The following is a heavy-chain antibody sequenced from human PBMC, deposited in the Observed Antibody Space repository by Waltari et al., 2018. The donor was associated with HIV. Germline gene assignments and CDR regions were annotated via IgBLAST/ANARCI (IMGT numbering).Heavy chain of an antibody. CDR2: IGSNGTTK. J-gene: IGHJ6*02. D-gene: IGHD3-9*01. V-gene: IGHV3-48*03. Sequence: EVQLVESGGGLEQPGGSLSLSCAASGFTFSSYELNWVRQAPGKGLEGISYIGSNGTTKSYAGSVKGRFTISRNNAKKSLYLKMNSLRAEDTALYYGARGGIRYFDWLDPYYYGMDVWGQGTTVTVS. CDR3: ARGGIRYFDWLDPYYYGMDV. CDR1: GFTFSSYE.